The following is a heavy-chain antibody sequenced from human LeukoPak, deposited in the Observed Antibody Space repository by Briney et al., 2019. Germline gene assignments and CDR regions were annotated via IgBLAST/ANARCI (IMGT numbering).Heavy chain of an antibody. D-gene: IGHD6-19*01. V-gene: IGHV3-30-3*01. CDR3: ARDPYSHDSSGFSYFLQY. CDR1: GFSFTSYA. CDR2: VSYDGDFK. Sequence: GGSLRLSCAASGFSFTSYAMSWVRQAPGKGLEWVAVVSYDGDFKLYGDSVKGRFTISRDNSQNMLFLQMNDLRPQDAATYFCARDPYSHDSSGFSYFLQYWGQGTVVTVSS. J-gene: IGHJ4*02.